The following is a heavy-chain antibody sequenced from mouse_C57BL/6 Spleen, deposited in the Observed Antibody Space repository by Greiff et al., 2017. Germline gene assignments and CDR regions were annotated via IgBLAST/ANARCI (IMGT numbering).Heavy chain of an antibody. Sequence: VKVVESGPGLVAPSQSLSITCTVSGFSLTSYGVHWVRQPPGKGLEWLVVIWSDGSTTYNSALKSRLSISKDNSKSQVFLKMNSLQTDDTAMYYCARHHYDGYYDYAMDDWGQGTSVTVSS. CDR1: GFSLTSYG. CDR3: ARHHYDGYYDYAMDD. J-gene: IGHJ4*01. V-gene: IGHV2-6-1*01. D-gene: IGHD2-3*01. CDR2: IWSDGST.